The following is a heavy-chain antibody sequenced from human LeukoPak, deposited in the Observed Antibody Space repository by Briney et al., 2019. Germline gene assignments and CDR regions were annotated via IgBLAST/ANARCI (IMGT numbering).Heavy chain of an antibody. D-gene: IGHD3-22*01. CDR3: ARTLAARHTSGYIDY. Sequence: QTGGSLRLSCAASGFTFSSYWMSWVCQAPRQGLEWVANIKVDGSEKYYVDSVKGRFTISRDNGKNSLYLQMNSLRAEDTAVYYCARTLAARHTSGYIDYWGQGTLVTVSS. V-gene: IGHV3-7*01. J-gene: IGHJ4*02. CDR2: IKVDGSEK. CDR1: GFTFSSYW.